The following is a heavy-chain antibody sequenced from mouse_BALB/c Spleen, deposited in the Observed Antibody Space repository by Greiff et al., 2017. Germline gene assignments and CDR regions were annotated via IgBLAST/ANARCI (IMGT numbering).Heavy chain of an antibody. D-gene: IGHD1-1*01. J-gene: IGHJ3*01. CDR1: GYTFTSYW. CDR2: INPSNGRT. V-gene: IGHV1S81*02. CDR3: ARSLQSYGSSPFAY. Sequence: VQLQQPGAELVKPGASVKLSCKASGYTFTSYWMHWVKQRPGQGLEWIGEINPSNGRTNYNEKFKSKATLTVDKSSSTAYMQLSSLTSEDSAVYYCARSLQSYGSSPFAYWGQGTLVTVSA.